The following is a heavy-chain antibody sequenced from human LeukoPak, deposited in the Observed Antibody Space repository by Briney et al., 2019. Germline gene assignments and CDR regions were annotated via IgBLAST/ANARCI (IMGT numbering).Heavy chain of an antibody. J-gene: IGHJ3*02. CDR2: IYYSGST. V-gene: IGHV4-39*07. Sequence: KTSETLSLTCTVSGGSISSSSYYWGWIRQPPGKGLEWIGSIYYSGSTYYNPSLKSRVTISVDTSKNQFSLKLSSVTAADTAVYYCASRRKWLLDAFDIWGQGTMVTVSS. D-gene: IGHD3-22*01. CDR1: GGSISSSSYY. CDR3: ASRRKWLLDAFDI.